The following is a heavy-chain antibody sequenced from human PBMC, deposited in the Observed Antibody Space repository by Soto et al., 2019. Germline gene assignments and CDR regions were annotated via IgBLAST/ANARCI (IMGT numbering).Heavy chain of an antibody. CDR2: LSWNGASI. CDR1: GFTFDDYA. J-gene: IGHJ4*02. D-gene: IGHD6-19*01. Sequence: EVQLVESGGGLVQPGRSLRLSCAASGFTFDDYAMHWVRQAPGKGLEWVSGLSWNGASIDYADSVKGRFTISRDKAKNSLYLQMNSLRPEDTALYYCAKAESCGWYYAFDYWGQGILVIVSS. CDR3: AKAESCGWYYAFDY. V-gene: IGHV3-9*01.